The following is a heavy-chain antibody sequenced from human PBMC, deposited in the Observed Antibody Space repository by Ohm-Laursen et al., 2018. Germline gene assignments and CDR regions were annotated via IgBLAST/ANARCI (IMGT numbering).Heavy chain of an antibody. V-gene: IGHV3-9*01. CDR2: ISRNSGGI. J-gene: IGHJ4*02. CDR3: AKEVGSSADY. CDR1: GFTFDDYA. D-gene: IGHD6-19*01. Sequence: SLRLSCTASGFTFDDYAMHWVRQAPGKGLEWVSGISRNSGGIGYAESVKGRFTISRDNAKNSLYLQMNSLRPEDTGLYYCAKEVGSSADYWGQGTLVTVSS.